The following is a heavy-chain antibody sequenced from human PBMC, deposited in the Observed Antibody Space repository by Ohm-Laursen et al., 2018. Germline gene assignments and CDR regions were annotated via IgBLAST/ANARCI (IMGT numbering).Heavy chain of an antibody. CDR2: IKGDGSEE. D-gene: IGHD1-1*01. V-gene: IGHV3-7*01. CDR3: ARDLSAGTNY. Sequence: SLRLSCAASGITISSYWMSWVRQAPGKGLEWVAMIKGDGSEEYYVDSVKGRFTISRDNARNSLFVQMNSLRVEDTGVYYCARDLSAGTNYWGQGTLVTVSS. J-gene: IGHJ4*02. CDR1: GITISSYW.